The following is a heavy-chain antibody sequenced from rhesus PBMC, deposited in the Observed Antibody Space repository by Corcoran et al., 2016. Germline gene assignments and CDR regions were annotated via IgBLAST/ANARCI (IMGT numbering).Heavy chain of an antibody. CDR1: GGSISSSY. J-gene: IGHJ4*01. V-gene: IGHV4-169*01. CDR3: ANRPTAGTVGPIDY. Sequence: QLQLQESGPGLVKPSETLSVTCAVSGGSISSSYWSWIRQAPGKGLEWIWYIYGSGNSTNYNPSLKSRVTLSVDTSKNQRALKLSSVTAADTAVYYCANRPTAGTVGPIDYWGQGVLVTVSS. CDR2: IYGSGNST. D-gene: IGHD5-24*01.